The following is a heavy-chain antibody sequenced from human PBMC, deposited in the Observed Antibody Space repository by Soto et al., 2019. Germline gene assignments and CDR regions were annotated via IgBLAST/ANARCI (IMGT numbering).Heavy chain of an antibody. J-gene: IGHJ4*02. CDR2: ISGSGGST. CDR1: GFTFSSYA. V-gene: IGHV3-23*01. D-gene: IGHD3-9*01. Sequence: LRLSCAASGFTFSSYAMSWVRQAPGKGLEWVSAISGSGGSTYYADSVKGRFTISRDNSKNTLYLQMNSLRAEDTAVYYCAKDQYDILTGYYHYWGQGTLVTVSS. CDR3: AKDQYDILTGYYHY.